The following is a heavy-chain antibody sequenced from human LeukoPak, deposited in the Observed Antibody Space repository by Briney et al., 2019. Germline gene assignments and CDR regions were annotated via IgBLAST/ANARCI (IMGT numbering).Heavy chain of an antibody. J-gene: IGHJ6*03. CDR3: AREVSARGAGVVAPGLLPLMNYFGFYMDA. CDR2: INPGRGDT. D-gene: IGHD2-15*01. CDR1: GYIFSMFW. V-gene: IGHV1-46*01. Sequence: ASVKVSCKTSGYIFSMFWMHWVRQAPGQGLEWMGIINPGRGDTTYAQKFQGRVSMTGDVTTNTVYMELSGVTSEDTAIYFCAREVSARGAGVVAPGLLPLMNYFGFYMDAWGKGTSVTVSS.